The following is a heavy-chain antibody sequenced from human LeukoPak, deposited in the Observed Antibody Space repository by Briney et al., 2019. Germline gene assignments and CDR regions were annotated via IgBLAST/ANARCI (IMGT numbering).Heavy chain of an antibody. J-gene: IGHJ4*02. CDR3: AKSAQYSSAWFTGSFDY. CDR2: INPNSGDT. Sequence: ASVKVSCKASGYTFSDYYMHWVRQAPGQGLEWMGWINPNSGDTHYAQMFQGRVTMTRDTSINAAYMELRRVRPDDTAVYYCAKSAQYSSAWFTGSFDYWGQGTLVTVSS. CDR1: GYTFSDYY. V-gene: IGHV1-2*02. D-gene: IGHD6-13*01.